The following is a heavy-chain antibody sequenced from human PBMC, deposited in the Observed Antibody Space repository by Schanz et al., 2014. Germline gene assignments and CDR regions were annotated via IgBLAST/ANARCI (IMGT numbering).Heavy chain of an antibody. Sequence: EVYLVESGGGLVRPGDSLRLSCAASGFTFSSYNINWVRQAPGKGLEYISSISPSSSYIYYADSVKGRFIISRDSSKNTLFLQMNSLRAEDTAVYFCARDGGRDGYNLAFDVWGQGTLVTVSS. V-gene: IGHV3-21*04. CDR1: GFTFSSYN. CDR3: ARDGGRDGYNLAFDV. CDR2: ISPSSSYI. D-gene: IGHD5-12*01. J-gene: IGHJ3*01.